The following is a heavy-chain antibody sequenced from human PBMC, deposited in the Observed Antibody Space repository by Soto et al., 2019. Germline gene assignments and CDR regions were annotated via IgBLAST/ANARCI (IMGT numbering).Heavy chain of an antibody. CDR3: SRATLRYYAMDV. CDR2: ITAGHGKT. V-gene: IGHV1-3*01. J-gene: IGHJ6*02. Sequence: RASVKVSCKASGYTFTDYTIHWVRQAPGQGLEWMGCITAGHGKTQYSEKFQGRVTISRDSSASTTYMELRSLRFDDTAVYYCSRATLRYYAMDVWGQGTTVTVSS. CDR1: GYTFTDYT.